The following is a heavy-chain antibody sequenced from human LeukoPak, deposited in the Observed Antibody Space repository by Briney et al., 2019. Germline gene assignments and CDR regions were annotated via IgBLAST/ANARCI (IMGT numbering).Heavy chain of an antibody. CDR2: IIPIFGIA. D-gene: IGHD6-19*01. CDR3: ARDGVRLLGAVAGNWFDP. V-gene: IGHV1-69*04. Sequence: SVRVSCKASGGIFSSYAISWVRQAPGQGLEWMGRIIPIFGIANYAQKFQGRVTITADKSTSTAYMELSSLRSEDTAVYYCARDGVRLLGAVAGNWFDPWREGTVVPVLS. J-gene: IGHJ5*02. CDR1: GGIFSSYA.